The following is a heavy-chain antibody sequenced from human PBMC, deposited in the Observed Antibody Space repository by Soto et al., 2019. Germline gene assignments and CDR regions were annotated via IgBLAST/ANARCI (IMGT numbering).Heavy chain of an antibody. D-gene: IGHD6-13*01. CDR2: ISYDGSNK. Sequence: GSLRLSCAASGFTFSSYAMHWVRQAPGKGLEWVAVISYDGSNKYYADSVKGRFTISIDNSKNTLYLQMNSLRAEDTAVYYCASSLILAAAGTLLDYGMDVWGQGTTVTVSS. J-gene: IGHJ6*02. CDR1: GFTFSSYA. CDR3: ASSLILAAAGTLLDYGMDV. V-gene: IGHV3-30-3*01.